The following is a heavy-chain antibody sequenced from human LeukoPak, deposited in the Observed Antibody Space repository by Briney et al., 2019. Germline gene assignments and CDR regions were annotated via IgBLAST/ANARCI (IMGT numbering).Heavy chain of an antibody. CDR1: GLTFSSYA. V-gene: IGHV3-23*01. J-gene: IGHJ4*02. CDR2: ISGSGGST. D-gene: IGHD3-3*01. CDR3: AKNPRITIFGVATFDY. Sequence: GGSLRPSCAASGLTFSSYAMSWVRQAPGKGLEWVSAISGSGGSTYYADSVKGRFTISRDNSKNTLYLQMNSLRAEDKAVYYCAKNPRITIFGVATFDYWGQGTLVTVSS.